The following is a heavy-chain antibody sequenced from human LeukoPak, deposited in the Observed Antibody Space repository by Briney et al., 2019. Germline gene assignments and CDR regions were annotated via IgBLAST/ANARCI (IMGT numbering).Heavy chain of an antibody. V-gene: IGHV1-2*02. CDR2: INPNSGGT. CDR1: GYTFTGYY. Sequence: ASVKVSCKASGYTFTGYYMHWVRQAPGQGLEWMGWINPNSGGTNYAQKFQGRVTMTRDTSISTAYMELSRLRSDDTAVYYCAREEVAAAGRYYYYGMDVWGQGTTVTVPS. CDR3: AREEVAAAGRYYYYGMDV. D-gene: IGHD6-13*01. J-gene: IGHJ6*02.